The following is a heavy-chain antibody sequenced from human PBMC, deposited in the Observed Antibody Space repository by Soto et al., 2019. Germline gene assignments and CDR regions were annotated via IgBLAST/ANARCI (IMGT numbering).Heavy chain of an antibody. V-gene: IGHV3-74*01. J-gene: IGHJ4*02. CDR1: GFTINNYW. D-gene: IGHD2-8*01. CDR3: VRARALYDTGPHFDY. Sequence: EVQLVESGGGLVQPGGSLRLSCAASGFTINNYWMHWVRQVPGKGLEWVSRINSDGSSTSYADSVRGRFTISRDNAKNTLYLQMNSLRVEDTAVYYCVRARALYDTGPHFDYWGQGTLLTVSS. CDR2: INSDGSST.